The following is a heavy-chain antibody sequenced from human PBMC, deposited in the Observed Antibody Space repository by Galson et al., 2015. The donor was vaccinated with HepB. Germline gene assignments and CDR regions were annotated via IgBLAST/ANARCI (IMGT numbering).Heavy chain of an antibody. CDR1: GFTFRTYG. CDR2: TSYDGNNK. D-gene: IGHD4-17*01. J-gene: IGHJ4*02. CDR3: AKDRNYADYGLSTVFDY. V-gene: IGHV3-30*18. Sequence: LRLSCAASGFTFRTYGMHWVRQAPGKGLEWVAVTSYDGNNKYYADSVKGRFTISRDNAKNTLYLQMNSLRAEDTAVYYCAKDRNYADYGLSTVFDYWGQGALVTVSS.